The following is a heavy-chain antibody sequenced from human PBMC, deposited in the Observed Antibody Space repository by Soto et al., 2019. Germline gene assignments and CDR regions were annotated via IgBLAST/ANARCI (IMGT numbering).Heavy chain of an antibody. V-gene: IGHV3-64*04. CDR3: AKDYSSSWYYYGLDV. CDR2: ISSNGGST. CDR1: GFTFSSYA. J-gene: IGHJ6*02. D-gene: IGHD6-13*01. Sequence: PGGSLRLSCSASGFTFSSYAMHWVRQAPGKGLEYVSAISSNGGSTYYADSVKGRFTISRDNSKNTLFLQMNSLRAEDTAVYYCAKDYSSSWYYYGLDVWGQGTSVTVSS.